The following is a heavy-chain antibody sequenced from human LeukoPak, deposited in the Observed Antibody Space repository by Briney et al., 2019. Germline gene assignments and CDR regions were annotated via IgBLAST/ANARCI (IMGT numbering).Heavy chain of an antibody. D-gene: IGHD1-26*01. J-gene: IGHJ4*02. CDR1: GFIYRDFG. CDR2: ISGSGSST. Sequence: GGSLRLSCGASGFIYRDFGMSWVRQSPGKGLEWVSTISGSGSSTYYADSVKGRFVISRDNSKNTLYLQMNSLRAEDTAVYYCEKTMGAIDHDYWGQGTLVIVSS. V-gene: IGHV3-23*01. CDR3: EKTMGAIDHDY.